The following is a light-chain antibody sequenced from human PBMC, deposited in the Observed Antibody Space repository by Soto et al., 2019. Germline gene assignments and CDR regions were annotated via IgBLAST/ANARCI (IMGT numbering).Light chain of an antibody. V-gene: IGLV1-40*01. CDR2: SNT. CDR1: SSNIGANYD. CDR3: QSYDSSLSGYV. J-gene: IGLJ1*01. Sequence: QSVLTQPPSVSGAPGQRVTISCTGSSSNIGANYDVHWYQQLPGTAPKFLIYSNTNRPSGVPDRFSGSKSGTSASLAITVLQAEDEADYYCQSYDSSLSGYVFGTGTKLTVL.